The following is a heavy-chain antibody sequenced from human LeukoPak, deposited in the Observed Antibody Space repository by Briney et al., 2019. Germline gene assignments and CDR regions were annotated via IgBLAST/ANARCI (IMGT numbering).Heavy chain of an antibody. CDR1: GFTFRTYA. CDR3: ASDYDSTSH. V-gene: IGHV3-21*01. CDR2: ISSATSYI. D-gene: IGHD3-22*01. J-gene: IGHJ4*02. Sequence: GGSLRLSCVASGFTFRTYAMNWVRQAPGAGLEWVSSISSATSYIYYADSVRGRFTISRDNAKNSLYLQMNGLRGEDTAVCYCASDYDSTSHWGQGTLVTVSS.